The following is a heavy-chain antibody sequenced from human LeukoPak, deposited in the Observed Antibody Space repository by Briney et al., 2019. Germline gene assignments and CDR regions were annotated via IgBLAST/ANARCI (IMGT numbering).Heavy chain of an antibody. D-gene: IGHD4-11*01. CDR1: GGSFSGYY. Sequence: SETLSLTCAVYGGSFSGYYWSWIRQPPGKGLEWIGEINHSGSTNYNPSLKSRVTISVDTSKNQFSLKLSSVTAADTAVYYCARKGMTTHAFDIWGQGTMVTVSS. J-gene: IGHJ3*02. V-gene: IGHV4-34*01. CDR2: INHSGST. CDR3: ARKGMTTHAFDI.